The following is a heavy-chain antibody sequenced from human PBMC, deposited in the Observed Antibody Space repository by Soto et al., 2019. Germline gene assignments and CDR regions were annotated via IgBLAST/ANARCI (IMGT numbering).Heavy chain of an antibody. CDR2: IYYSGST. CDR1: GGSISSSSYY. D-gene: IGHD4-4*01. CDR3: ARYVSNYVEFGGLAAY. Sequence: SSETLSLTCTVSGGSISSSSYYWGWIRQPPGKGLEWIGSIYYSGSTYYNPSLKSRVTVSVDTSKNQFSLKLSSVTAADTAVYYCARYVSNYVEFGGLAAYCGQRTLVTGSA. V-gene: IGHV4-39*01. J-gene: IGHJ4*02.